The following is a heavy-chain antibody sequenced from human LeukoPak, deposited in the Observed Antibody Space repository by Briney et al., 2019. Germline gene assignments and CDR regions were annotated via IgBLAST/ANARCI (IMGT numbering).Heavy chain of an antibody. CDR3: ARDFQYYYDSSGPDY. CDR2: ISAYNGNT. CDR1: GYTFTTYG. D-gene: IGHD3-22*01. Sequence: ASVKVSCKASGYTFTTYGISWVRQAPGQGLEWMGWISAYNGNTNYAQNLQGRVTMTTDTSTTTAYMELRSLRSDDTAVYYCARDFQYYYDSSGPDYWGQGTLVTVSS. V-gene: IGHV1-18*01. J-gene: IGHJ4*02.